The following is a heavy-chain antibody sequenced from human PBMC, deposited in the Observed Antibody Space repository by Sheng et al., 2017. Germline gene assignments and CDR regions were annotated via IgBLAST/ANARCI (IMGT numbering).Heavy chain of an antibody. D-gene: IGHD5-18*01. Sequence: EVQLVESGGGLVQPGGPSRLSCGASGFTFSNYAMSWVRPGVQGRGVEWVSAISGGGGSTYYVDSVKGRSTISRDNSKNTVYLQMNSLRVEDTAVYYCARDQSETAMVTVVDYWGQGTLVTVSS. CDR1: GFTFSNYA. CDR2: ISGGGGST. CDR3: ARDQSETAMVTVVDY. V-gene: IGHV3-23*04. J-gene: IGHJ4*02.